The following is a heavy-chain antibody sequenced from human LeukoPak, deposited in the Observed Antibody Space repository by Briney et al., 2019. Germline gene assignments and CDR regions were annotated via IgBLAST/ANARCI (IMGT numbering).Heavy chain of an antibody. CDR1: GYTFTDYY. D-gene: IGHD3-10*01. CDR2: INANSGGT. Sequence: ASVTVSCKASGYTFTDYYMHWVRQAPGQGLEWMGWINANSGGTNYAQKFQARVTMTRDTSISTAYMELSRLRSDDTAVYFCARDYSTMVRGVMKNYYCYYGMNVWGQGTTVTVSS. J-gene: IGHJ6*02. CDR3: ARDYSTMVRGVMKNYYCYYGMNV. V-gene: IGHV1-2*02.